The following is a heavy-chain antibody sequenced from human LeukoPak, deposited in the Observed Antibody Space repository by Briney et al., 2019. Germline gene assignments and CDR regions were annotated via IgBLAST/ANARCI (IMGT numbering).Heavy chain of an antibody. CDR2: ISAYNGNT. CDR3: ARDTYYYGSGSPKRFDL. V-gene: IGHV1-18*01. D-gene: IGHD3-10*01. CDR1: GYTFTSYG. J-gene: IGHJ2*01. Sequence: ASVKVSCKASGYTFTSYGISWVRQAPGQGLEWMGWISAYNGNTNYARKLQGRVTMTTDTSTSTAYMELRSLRSDDTAVYYCARDTYYYGSGSPKRFDLWGRGTLVTVSS.